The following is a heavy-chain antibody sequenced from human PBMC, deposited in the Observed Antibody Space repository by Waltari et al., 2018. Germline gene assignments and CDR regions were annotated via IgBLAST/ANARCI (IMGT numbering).Heavy chain of an antibody. CDR3: VRSPGSYFDY. CDR2: FYYGWSA. V-gene: IGHV4-38-2*02. J-gene: IGHJ4*02. CDR1: ISSINSDFY. Sequence: QVQLQESGPGLVKPSETLSLTCSISISSINSDFYWGWVRQSPGKGLEWIGNFYYGWSAYYNPSLWSRVIISGNRYRKEFSLRLSSVTAADTAMYYCVRSPGSYFDYWGQGTLVTVSS.